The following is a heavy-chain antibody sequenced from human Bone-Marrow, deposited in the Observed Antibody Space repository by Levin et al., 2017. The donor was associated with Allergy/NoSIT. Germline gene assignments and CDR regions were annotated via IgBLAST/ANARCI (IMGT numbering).Heavy chain of an antibody. J-gene: IGHJ4*02. CDR3: VRDVGRCCQYDEGGPFGS. CDR1: GFRFAGYG. V-gene: IGHV3-9*01. CDR2: ISWKNGPI. D-gene: IGHD3-16*01. Sequence: GGSLRLSCAASGFRFAGYGMHWVRQVPGKSLEWLSGISWKNGPIGYADSVNGRFIISRDNAKSSLYLQMNSLRPADTALYYSVRDVGRCCQYDEGGPFGSWGQGTLVIVSS.